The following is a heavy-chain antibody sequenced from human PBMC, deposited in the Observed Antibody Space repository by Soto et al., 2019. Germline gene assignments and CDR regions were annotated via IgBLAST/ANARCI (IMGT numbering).Heavy chain of an antibody. J-gene: IGHJ4*02. CDR1: GGSISSGGYY. CDR2: IYYSGST. D-gene: IGHD2-15*01. Sequence: QVQLQESGPGLVKPSQTLSLTCNVSGGSISSGGYYWSWIRHHPGKGLEWIGYIYYSGSTYYDPSLNSRVTISVDTSKNQFSLNLSSVTAADTAVYFGARKPDKRGYFDYWGQGTLVTVSS. V-gene: IGHV4-31*03. CDR3: ARKPDKRGYFDY.